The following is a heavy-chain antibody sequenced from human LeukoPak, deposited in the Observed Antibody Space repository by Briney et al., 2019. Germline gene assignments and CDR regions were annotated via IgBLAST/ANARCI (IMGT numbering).Heavy chain of an antibody. V-gene: IGHV3-23*01. Sequence: PGGSLRPSCAASGFTFSSYAMSWVRQAPGKGLEWVSAISGSGGSTYYADSVKGRFTISRDNSKNTLYLQMNSLRAEDTAVYYCAKSPGFTVVTNFDYWGQGTLVTVSS. CDR1: GFTFSSYA. J-gene: IGHJ4*02. D-gene: IGHD4-23*01. CDR2: ISGSGGST. CDR3: AKSPGFTVVTNFDY.